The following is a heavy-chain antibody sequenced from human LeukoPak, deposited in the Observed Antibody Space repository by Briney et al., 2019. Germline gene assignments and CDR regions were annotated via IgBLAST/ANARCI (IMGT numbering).Heavy chain of an antibody. J-gene: IGHJ6*03. CDR1: GFTFRSFG. CDR2: INYDGSKQ. CDR3: AKDEVIPSYYYIDV. Sequence: GGSLRLSCAASGFTFRSFGMHWARQTPGKGLEWVAFINYDGSKQYYADSVKGRFSISRDSAKNTLYLQMNSLRGEDTAVYYCAKDEVIPSYYYIDVWGKGTTVTVSS. D-gene: IGHD2-2*01. V-gene: IGHV3-30*02.